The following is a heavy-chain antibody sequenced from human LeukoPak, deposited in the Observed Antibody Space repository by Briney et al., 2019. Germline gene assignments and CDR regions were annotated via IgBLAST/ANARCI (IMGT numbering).Heavy chain of an antibody. D-gene: IGHD2-21*01. CDR3: ARVVMKAFYYYYMDV. CDR1: GYTFSDYD. CDR2: MNPTSGDT. Sequence: GASVTVSCKAPGYTFSDYDVNWVRQAPGQGLEWMGWMNPTSGDTGYAQKFQGRVTMTRSMSRNTAYMELSRLRSEDTAVYFCARVVMKAFYYYYMDVWGKGTTIIISS. J-gene: IGHJ6*03. V-gene: IGHV1-8*01.